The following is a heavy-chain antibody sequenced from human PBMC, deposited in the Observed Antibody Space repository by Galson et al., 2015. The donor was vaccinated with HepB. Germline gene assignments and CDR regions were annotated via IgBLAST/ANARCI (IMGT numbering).Heavy chain of an antibody. CDR2: ISAYNGNT. J-gene: IGHJ4*02. Sequence: SVKVSCKASGYTFTSYGISWVRQAPGQGLEWMGWISAYNGNTNYAQKLQGRVTMTTDTSTSTAYMELRSLRSDDTAVYYCARALVQWLDQTPGYWGQGTLVTVSS. V-gene: IGHV1-18*01. CDR3: ARALVQWLDQTPGY. CDR1: GYTFTSYG. D-gene: IGHD6-19*01.